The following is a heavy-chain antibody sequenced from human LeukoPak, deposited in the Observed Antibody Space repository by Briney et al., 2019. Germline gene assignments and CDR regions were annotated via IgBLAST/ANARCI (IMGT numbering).Heavy chain of an antibody. V-gene: IGHV3-53*05. J-gene: IGHJ6*03. Sequence: GGSLRLSCAASGFTGSTNYMRWVRHAPGKGLECVSVIGDDGKTYYANFVKGRFTISRDNSKNTLYLQMSSLRAEDTAVYYCARGLYSSGWEYYYYMDVWGKGTTVTISS. CDR3: ARGLYSSGWEYYYYMDV. CDR1: GFTGSTNY. CDR2: IGDDGKT. D-gene: IGHD6-19*01.